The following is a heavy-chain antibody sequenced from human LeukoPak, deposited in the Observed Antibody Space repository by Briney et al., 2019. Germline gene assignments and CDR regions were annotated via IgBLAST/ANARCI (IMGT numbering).Heavy chain of an antibody. CDR3: ARNGGYSNYYFDY. J-gene: IGHJ4*02. D-gene: IGHD5-18*01. CDR2: ISSSSSYT. V-gene: IGHV3-11*06. Sequence: GGSLRLSCAASGFTFSDYYMSWIRQAPGKGPEWVSYISSSSSYTNYADSVKGRFTISRDNAKNSLYLQMNSLRAEDTAVYYCARNGGYSNYYFDYWGQGTLVTVSS. CDR1: GFTFSDYY.